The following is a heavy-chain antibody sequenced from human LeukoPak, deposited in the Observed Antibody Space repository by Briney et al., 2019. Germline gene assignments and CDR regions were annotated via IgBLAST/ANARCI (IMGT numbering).Heavy chain of an antibody. D-gene: IGHD2-15*01. V-gene: IGHV4-59*01. J-gene: IGHJ3*02. CDR3: ARNLYCSGGSCYDAFDI. CDR1: GGSICIYY. CDR2: IYYSGST. Sequence: SETLSLTCTVSGGSICIYYWSWIRQPPGKGLEWIGYIYYSGSTNYNPSLKSRVTISVDTSKNQFSLKLSSVTAADTAVYYCARNLYCSGGSCYDAFDIWGQGTMVTVSS.